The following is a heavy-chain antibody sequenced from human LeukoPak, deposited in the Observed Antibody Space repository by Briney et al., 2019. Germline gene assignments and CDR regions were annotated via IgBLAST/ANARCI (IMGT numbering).Heavy chain of an antibody. CDR3: ARDTFQPGLIDS. J-gene: IGHJ4*02. V-gene: IGHV3-21*05. Sequence: PGGSLRLSCAASGFPFSLYAMIWVRQAPGKGLEWVSYINDDSSDIHYADSVKGRFSISRDNARNTLYLQLSSLRAEDTAVYYCARDTFQPGLIDSWGQGTLVTVSS. CDR2: INDDSSDI. D-gene: IGHD2-2*01. CDR1: GFPFSLYA.